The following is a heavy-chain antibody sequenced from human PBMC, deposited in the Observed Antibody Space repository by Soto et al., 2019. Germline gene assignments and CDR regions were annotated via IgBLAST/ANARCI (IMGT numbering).Heavy chain of an antibody. CDR2: ISYDGSNK. CDR1: GFTFSSYA. Sequence: GGSLRLSCAASGFTFSSYAMHWVRQAPGKGLEWVAVISYDGSNKYYADSVKGRFTISRDNSKNTLYLQMNSLRAEDTAVYYCASLVVPAAIYYYYGMDVWGQGTTVTVSS. D-gene: IGHD2-2*01. CDR3: ASLVVPAAIYYYYGMDV. J-gene: IGHJ6*02. V-gene: IGHV3-30-3*01.